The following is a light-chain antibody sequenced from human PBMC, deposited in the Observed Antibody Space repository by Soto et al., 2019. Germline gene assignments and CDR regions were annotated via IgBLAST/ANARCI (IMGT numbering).Light chain of an antibody. J-gene: IGKJ1*01. CDR2: DAS. CDR3: QQYGSSPWT. V-gene: IGKV3-20*01. CDR1: ESVSSN. Sequence: EIVMTQSPVTLSLSPGERATLSCRAGESVSSNLAWYQQKPGQAPRLLISDASNRATGIPDRFSGSESGTDFTLTISRLEPEDFAVYYCQQYGSSPWTFGQGTKVDIK.